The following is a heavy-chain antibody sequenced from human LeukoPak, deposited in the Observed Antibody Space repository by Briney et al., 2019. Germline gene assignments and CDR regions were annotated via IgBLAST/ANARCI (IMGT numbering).Heavy chain of an antibody. CDR3: AKSGYYYDSSGNYY. J-gene: IGHJ4*02. V-gene: IGHV3-23*01. Sequence: GGSLRLSCAASGFTFSSYWMSWVRQAPGKGLEWVSAISGSGGSTYYADSVKGRFTISRDNSKNTLYLQMNSLRAEDTAVYYCAKSGYYYDSSGNYYWGQGTLVTVSS. CDR1: GFTFSSYW. CDR2: ISGSGGST. D-gene: IGHD3-22*01.